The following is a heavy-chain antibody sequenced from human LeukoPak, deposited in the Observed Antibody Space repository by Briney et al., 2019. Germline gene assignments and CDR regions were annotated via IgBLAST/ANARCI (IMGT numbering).Heavy chain of an antibody. V-gene: IGHV1-69*01. Sequence: ASVKVSCKASGGTFSSYAISWVRQAPGQGLEWMGGIIPIFGTANYAQKFQGRVTITADESTSTDYMELSSLISEDTAVYYCARNWGARDAYNWGYYYYGIDVWDQGTTVTVSS. J-gene: IGHJ6*02. CDR3: ARNWGARDAYNWGYYYYGIDV. CDR2: IIPIFGTA. D-gene: IGHD5-24*01. CDR1: GGTFSSYA.